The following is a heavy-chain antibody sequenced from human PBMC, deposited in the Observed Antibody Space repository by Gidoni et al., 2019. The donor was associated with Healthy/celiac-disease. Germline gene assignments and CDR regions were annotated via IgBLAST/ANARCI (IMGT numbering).Heavy chain of an antibody. J-gene: IGHJ5*02. CDR1: GGSISSYY. V-gene: IGHV4-59*13. D-gene: IGHD3-22*01. CDR2: NYYRRST. CDR3: ARSKGYYDHGWFDP. Sequence: QVLLQESAPGLVTPSETLSLTCTSSGGSISSYYWSWIRQPRGKGLGWIVYNYYRRSTNDNPSLNSRVTISVDTSKNQFSLKLSSVTAADTAVDYCARSKGYYDHGWFDPWGQGTLVTVSS.